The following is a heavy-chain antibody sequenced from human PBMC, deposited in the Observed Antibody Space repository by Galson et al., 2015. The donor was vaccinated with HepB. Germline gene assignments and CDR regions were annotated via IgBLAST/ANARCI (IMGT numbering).Heavy chain of an antibody. V-gene: IGHV3-23*01. CDR2: ISTSGGST. J-gene: IGHJ5*02. Sequence: SLRLSCAGSGFTFSSYDMNWVRQAPGKGLEWVSGISTSGGSTHYADSVKGRFTISRDNSKKTMYLQMNSLRAEDTAVYYCAKGTGHSSGRGWFDPWGQGTLVTVSS. CDR1: GFTFSSYD. D-gene: IGHD6-19*01. CDR3: AKGTGHSSGRGWFDP.